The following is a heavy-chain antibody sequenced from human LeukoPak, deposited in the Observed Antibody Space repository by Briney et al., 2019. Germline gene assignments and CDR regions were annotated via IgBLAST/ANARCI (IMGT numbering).Heavy chain of an antibody. D-gene: IGHD4-23*01. Sequence: GGSLRLSCAASGFTFSTYEMNWVRQAPGKGLEWISAISGTGGSGDSTYYADSVKGRFTISRDNSKITLYLQMNSLRAEDTAVYYCAKDFYSVTYPRFDYWGQGTLVTVSS. J-gene: IGHJ4*02. CDR2: ISGTGGSGDST. CDR1: GFTFSTYE. CDR3: AKDFYSVTYPRFDY. V-gene: IGHV3-23*01.